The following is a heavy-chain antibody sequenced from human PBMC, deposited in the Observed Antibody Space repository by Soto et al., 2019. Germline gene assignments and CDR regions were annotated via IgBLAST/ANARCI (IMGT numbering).Heavy chain of an antibody. D-gene: IGHD3-10*01. V-gene: IGHV4-39*01. Sequence: QLQLQESGPGLVKPSETLSLTCTVSGGSISGSTYYWCWIRQPPGTGLEYVGSTFYSWKTYYNPSLKSRATVSVDPSKTQFSLNVNSVTAADTAVYYCARHGSGSQYPIDHWGQGTLVTVSS. CDR1: GGSISGSTYY. J-gene: IGHJ4*02. CDR2: TFYSWKT. CDR3: ARHGSGSQYPIDH.